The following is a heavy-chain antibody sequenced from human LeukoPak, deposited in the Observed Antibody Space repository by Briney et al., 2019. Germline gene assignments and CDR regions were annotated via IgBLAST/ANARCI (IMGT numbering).Heavy chain of an antibody. V-gene: IGHV3-23*01. CDR3: AKSMVRGVIMSTNWFDP. J-gene: IGHJ5*02. D-gene: IGHD3-10*01. CDR1: GFTFSSYA. Sequence: GGSLRLSCAASGFTFSSYAMSWVRQAPGKGLEWVSAISGSGGSTYYADSVKGRFTSSRDNSKNTLYLQMNSLRAEDTAVYYCAKSMVRGVIMSTNWFDPWGQGTLVTVSS. CDR2: ISGSGGST.